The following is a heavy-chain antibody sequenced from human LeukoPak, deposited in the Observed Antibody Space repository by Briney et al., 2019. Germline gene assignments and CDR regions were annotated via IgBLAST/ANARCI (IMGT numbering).Heavy chain of an antibody. J-gene: IGHJ3*02. CDR2: IGIGDDT. CDR3: VRGGIRVSGIDAFDI. V-gene: IGHV3-13*01. D-gene: IGHD5/OR15-5a*01. CDR1: GFPFRPYA. Sequence: PGGSLRLSCAASGFPFRPYAMNWVRQPPGKGLEWASAIGIGDDTHYPDSVKGRFTISRENAKNSLYLQMSSLRDGDTAMYYCVRGGIRVSGIDAFDIWGHGTMVTVSS.